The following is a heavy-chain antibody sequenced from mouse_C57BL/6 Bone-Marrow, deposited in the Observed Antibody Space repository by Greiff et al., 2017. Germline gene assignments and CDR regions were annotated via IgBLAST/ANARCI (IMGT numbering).Heavy chain of an antibody. CDR3: TRRDDYDGDFDY. CDR2: INPSNGGI. D-gene: IGHD2-4*01. V-gene: IGHV1S81*02. J-gene: IGHJ2*01. Sequence: QVQLQQSGAELVKPGASVKLSCKASGYTFTSYYIYWVKQRPGQGLEWIGEINPSNGGINFNEKFKSKATLTVDKSSSTAYMQLSSLTSEDSAVYYCTRRDDYDGDFDYWGQGTTLTVSS. CDR1: GYTFTSYY.